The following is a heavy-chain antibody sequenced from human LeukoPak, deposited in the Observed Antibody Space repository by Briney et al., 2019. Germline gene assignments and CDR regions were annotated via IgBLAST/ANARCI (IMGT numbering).Heavy chain of an antibody. J-gene: IGHJ5*02. V-gene: IGHV4-39*01. Sequence: SETLSLTCTVSGGSISSSSYYWGWLRQPPGKGLEWFGSIYYSGSTYYNPSLKSRVTISVDTSKNQFSLKLSSVTAADTAVYYCARSRRVYSGFNWFDPWGQGTLVTVSS. CDR1: GGSISSSSYY. D-gene: IGHD5-12*01. CDR2: IYYSGST. CDR3: ARSRRVYSGFNWFDP.